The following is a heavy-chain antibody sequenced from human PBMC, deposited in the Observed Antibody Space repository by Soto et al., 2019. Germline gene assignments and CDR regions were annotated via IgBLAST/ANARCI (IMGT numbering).Heavy chain of an antibody. CDR3: AKRGRGAVAFDY. V-gene: IGHV3-23*01. D-gene: IGHD6-19*01. Sequence: EAQLLESGGGLVHPGGSLRLSCAASGFTFSSYAMSWVRQAPGKGLDWVSNISGSGGSTYYADSVKGRFTISRDNSKNTLHLQMNSLRVEDTAVYYCAKRGRGAVAFDYWGQGTLVTVSS. CDR2: ISGSGGST. CDR1: GFTFSSYA. J-gene: IGHJ4*02.